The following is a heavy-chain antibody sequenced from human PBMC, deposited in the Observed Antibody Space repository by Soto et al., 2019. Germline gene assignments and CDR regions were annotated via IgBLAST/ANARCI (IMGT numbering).Heavy chain of an antibody. Sequence: LRLSCAASGFTFTRYSMNWVRQAPGKGLEWVSSISSTTNYIYYGDSMKGRFTISRDNAKNSLYLEMNSLRAEDTAVYYCARESEDLTSNFDYWGQGTLVTSPQ. CDR1: GFTFTRYS. CDR3: ARESEDLTSNFDY. V-gene: IGHV3-21*06. CDR2: ISSTTNYI. J-gene: IGHJ4*02.